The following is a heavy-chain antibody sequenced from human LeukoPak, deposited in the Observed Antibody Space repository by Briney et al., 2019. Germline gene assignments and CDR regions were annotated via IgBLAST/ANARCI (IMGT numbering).Heavy chain of an antibody. CDR1: GYSFTSYW. Sequence: GESLKISCKGSGYSFTSYWIGWVRQMPGKGLEWMGIIYPGDSDTGYSPSFQGQVTISADKSISTAYLQWSSLKASDTAMYYCAYGRYDFWSGYYWFDPWGQGTLVTVSS. D-gene: IGHD3-3*01. CDR3: AYGRYDFWSGYYWFDP. V-gene: IGHV5-51*01. CDR2: IYPGDSDT. J-gene: IGHJ5*02.